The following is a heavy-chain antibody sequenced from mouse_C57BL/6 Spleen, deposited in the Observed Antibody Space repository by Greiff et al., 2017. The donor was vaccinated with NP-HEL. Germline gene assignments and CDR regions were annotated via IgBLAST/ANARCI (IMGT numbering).Heavy chain of an antibody. D-gene: IGHD2-1*01. CDR3: ARDYGNFYFDY. J-gene: IGHJ2*01. CDR1: GFTFSSYA. Sequence: EVKLVESGGGLVKPGGSLKLSCAASGFTFSSYAMSWDRQTPEKRLEWVATISDGGSYTYYPDNVKGRFTISRDNAKNNLYLQMSHLKSEDTAMYYCARDYGNFYFDYWGQGTTLTVSS. V-gene: IGHV5-4*01. CDR2: ISDGGSYT.